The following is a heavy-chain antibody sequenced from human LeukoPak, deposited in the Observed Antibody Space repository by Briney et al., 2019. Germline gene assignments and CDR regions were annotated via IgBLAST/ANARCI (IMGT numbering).Heavy chain of an antibody. J-gene: IGHJ4*02. Sequence: GGSLRLSCAASGFTFSSYSMNWVRQAPGKGLEWVSSISSSSSYIYYADSVKGRFTISRDNAKNSLYLQMNSLRAEDTAVYYCARVQDYYDSSGYRTQYYFDYWGQGTLVTVSS. CDR1: GFTFSSYS. D-gene: IGHD3-22*01. CDR2: ISSSSSYI. CDR3: ARVQDYYDSSGYRTQYYFDY. V-gene: IGHV3-21*01.